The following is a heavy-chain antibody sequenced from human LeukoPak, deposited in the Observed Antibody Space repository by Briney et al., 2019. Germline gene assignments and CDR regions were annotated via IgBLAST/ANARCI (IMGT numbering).Heavy chain of an antibody. Sequence: GGSLRPSCAASGFTFSSYAMSWVRQAPGKGLEWVSAISGSGGSTYYADSVKGRFTISRDNSKNTLYLQMNSLRAEDTAVHYCAKDLTFGGEYYFDYWGQGTLVTVSS. V-gene: IGHV3-23*01. CDR3: AKDLTFGGEYYFDY. CDR1: GFTFSSYA. D-gene: IGHD3-16*01. J-gene: IGHJ4*02. CDR2: ISGSGGST.